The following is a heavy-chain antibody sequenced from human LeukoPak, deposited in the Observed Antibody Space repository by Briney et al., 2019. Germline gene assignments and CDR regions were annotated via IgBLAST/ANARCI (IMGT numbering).Heavy chain of an antibody. Sequence: PSETLSLTCTVSGVSISSSNWSWIRQPAGKGLEWIGRIFSSGSTDYNSSVTGRITMSVDTSTNQFSLKLSSVTAADTAVYYCARVSPSMAAASYNWFDPWGQGTLVTVSS. D-gene: IGHD6-13*01. CDR3: ARVSPSMAAASYNWFDP. CDR1: GVSISSSN. V-gene: IGHV4-4*07. J-gene: IGHJ5*02. CDR2: IFSSGST.